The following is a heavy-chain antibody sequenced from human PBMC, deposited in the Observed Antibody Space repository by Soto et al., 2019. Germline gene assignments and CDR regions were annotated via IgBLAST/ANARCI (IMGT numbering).Heavy chain of an antibody. D-gene: IGHD3-22*01. CDR2: ISGSGGST. J-gene: IGHJ4*02. V-gene: IGHV3-23*01. CDR3: AKSQTYYYDSSGYSFDY. CDR1: GFTFSSYA. Sequence: GSLRLSCAASGFTFSSYAMSWVRQAPGKGLEWVSAISGSGGSTYYADSVKGRFTISRDNSKNTLYLQMNSLRAEDTAVYYCAKSQTYYYDSSGYSFDYWGQGTLVTVS.